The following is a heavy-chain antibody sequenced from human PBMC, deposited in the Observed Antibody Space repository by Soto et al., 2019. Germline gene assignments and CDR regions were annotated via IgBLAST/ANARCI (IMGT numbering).Heavy chain of an antibody. CDR3: ARSAHYGDYFHWFDP. D-gene: IGHD4-17*01. CDR1: GGSFSGYY. V-gene: IGHV4-34*01. Sequence: SETLSLTCAVYGGSFSGYYWSWIRQPPGKGLEWIGEINHSGSTNYNPSLKSRVTISVDTSKNQFSLKLSSVTAADTAVYYCARSAHYGDYFHWFDPWGQGTLVTVSS. J-gene: IGHJ5*02. CDR2: INHSGST.